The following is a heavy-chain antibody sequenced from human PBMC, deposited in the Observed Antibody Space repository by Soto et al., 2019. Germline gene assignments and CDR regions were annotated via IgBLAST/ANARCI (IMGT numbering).Heavy chain of an antibody. J-gene: IGHJ5*02. CDR1: GFTFSNAW. Sequence: GGSLRLSCAASGFTFSNAWMSWVRQAPGKGLEWVGRIRSKTDGGTTDYAAPVKGRFTISRDDSKDTLYLQMNSLKTEDTAVYYCKWDLEACDPWGQGTLVTVSS. D-gene: IGHD1-26*01. CDR2: IRSKTDGGTT. V-gene: IGHV3-15*01. CDR3: KWDLEACDP.